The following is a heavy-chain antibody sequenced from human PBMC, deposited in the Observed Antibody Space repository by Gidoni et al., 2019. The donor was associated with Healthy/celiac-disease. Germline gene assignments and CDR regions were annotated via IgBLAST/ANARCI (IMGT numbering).Heavy chain of an antibody. D-gene: IGHD2-21*02. CDR3: AKTPFVVVTAIPYFDY. Sequence: QVQLVESGGGVVQPGRSLRLSCAASGFTFSSYGMHWVRQAPGKGLEWVAVISYDGSNKYYADSVKGRFTISRDNSKNTLYLQMNSLRAEDTAVYYCAKTPFVVVTAIPYFDYWGQGTLVTVSS. CDR2: ISYDGSNK. J-gene: IGHJ4*02. CDR1: GFTFSSYG. V-gene: IGHV3-30*18.